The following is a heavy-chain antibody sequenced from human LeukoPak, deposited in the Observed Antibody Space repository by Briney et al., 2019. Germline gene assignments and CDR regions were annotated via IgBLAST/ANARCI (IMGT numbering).Heavy chain of an antibody. D-gene: IGHD3-22*01. CDR3: ARGRCRNSGCRPYFDY. J-gene: IGHJ4*02. V-gene: IGHV4-59*01. CDR1: GDSISNYY. CDR2: IYYSEST. Sequence: SETLSLTCTVSGDSISNYYWSWIRQPPGKGLEWIGYIYYSESTNYNPSLKSRVTISTDTSKSQFSLNLRSVAAEDTGIYYCARGRCRNSGCRPYFDYWGQGTQVTVSS.